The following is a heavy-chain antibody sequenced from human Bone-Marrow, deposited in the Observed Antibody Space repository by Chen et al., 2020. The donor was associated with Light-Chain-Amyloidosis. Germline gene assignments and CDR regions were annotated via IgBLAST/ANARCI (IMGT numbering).Heavy chain of an antibody. Sequence: EVQLEQSGPEVKKPGEYLKISCKGPGYTFPNYWIGWVRQMPGKGLEWMGVICPDDSDARYSPSFEGQVTISADKSITTAYLQWRSLKASDTAMYYCARRRDGYNFDYWGQGTLVTVSS. J-gene: IGHJ4*02. CDR2: ICPDDSDA. CDR3: ARRRDGYNFDY. V-gene: IGHV5-51*01. D-gene: IGHD5-12*01. CDR1: GYTFPNYW.